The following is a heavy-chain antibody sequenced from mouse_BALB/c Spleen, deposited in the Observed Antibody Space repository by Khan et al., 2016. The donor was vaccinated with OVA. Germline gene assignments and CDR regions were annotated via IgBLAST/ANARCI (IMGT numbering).Heavy chain of an antibody. D-gene: IGHD2-14*01. CDR3: SREGAYYRNDSWFAY. V-gene: IGHV1-4*01. CDR2: INPSSGYT. J-gene: IGHJ3*01. CDR1: GYTFTSYT. Sequence: VQLQQSGAELARPGASVKMSCKASGYTFTSYTMHWIKQRPGQGLEWIGYINPSSGYTNYNQKFKDKATLTADKSSTTAYMQLSSLTSDVSAVYYCSREGAYYRNDSWFAYWGQGTLVTVSA.